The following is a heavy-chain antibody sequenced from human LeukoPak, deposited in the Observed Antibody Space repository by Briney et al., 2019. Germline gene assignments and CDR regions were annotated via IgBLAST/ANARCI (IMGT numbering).Heavy chain of an antibody. CDR3: AKERAGYTNPYYFDY. CDR2: DESGGSS. Sequence: GGSLRLSCEASGFTVSSLYLSWVRRAPGKGLEWVSVDESGGSSYYADSVRGRFTISRDNSKNTLYLHMNSLRAEDTAVYYCAKERAGYTNPYYFDYWGQGTLVTVSS. J-gene: IGHJ4*02. V-gene: IGHV3-53*01. CDR1: GFTVSSLY. D-gene: IGHD3-16*02.